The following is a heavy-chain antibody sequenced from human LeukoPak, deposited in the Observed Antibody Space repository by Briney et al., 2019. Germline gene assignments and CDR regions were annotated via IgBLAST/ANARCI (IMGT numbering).Heavy chain of an antibody. CDR3: AREPEELLLGYYFDY. CDR2: INPNSGGT. Sequence: ASLKVSCKASGYTFTGYYMHWVGQTPGQGLERMGWINPNSGGTNYAQKFQGRGTMSRGTSTSTAYMELSRLRSDDTGVYYCAREPEELLLGYYFDYWGQGTLVTVSS. V-gene: IGHV1-2*02. CDR1: GYTFTGYY. J-gene: IGHJ4*02. D-gene: IGHD1-26*01.